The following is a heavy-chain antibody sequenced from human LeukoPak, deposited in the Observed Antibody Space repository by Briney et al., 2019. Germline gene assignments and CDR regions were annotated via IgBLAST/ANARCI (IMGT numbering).Heavy chain of an antibody. V-gene: IGHV4-38-2*02. D-gene: IGHD2-2*02. CDR3: ARDTVPADIVDY. J-gene: IGHJ4*02. Sequence: SETLSLTCTVSGYSISSGYYWGWIRQPPGKGLEWIGSIYHSGSTYYNPSLKSRVTISVDTSKNQFSLKLSSVTAADTAVYYCARDTVPADIVDYWGQGTLVTVSS. CDR2: IYHSGST. CDR1: GYSISSGYY.